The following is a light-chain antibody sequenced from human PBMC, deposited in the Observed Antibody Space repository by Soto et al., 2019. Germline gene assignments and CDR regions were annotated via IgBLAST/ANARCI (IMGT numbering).Light chain of an antibody. CDR3: QQYGSSPWT. Sequence: EIVLTQSPGTLSLSPGERATLSCRASQSVSSSSLAWYQQKPSQAHSLLIYGAASRATGIPDRFSGSGSGTDFTITISRMEPEYLAVYYCQQYGSSPWTFGQGTKVEIK. J-gene: IGKJ1*01. V-gene: IGKV3-20*01. CDR2: GAA. CDR1: QSVSSSS.